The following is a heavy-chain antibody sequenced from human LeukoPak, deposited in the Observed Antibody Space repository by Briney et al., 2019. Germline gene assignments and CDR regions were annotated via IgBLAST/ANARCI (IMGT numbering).Heavy chain of an antibody. CDR2: IYHSGST. V-gene: IGHV4-30-2*01. CDR1: GGYISSGGYS. J-gene: IGHJ6*02. Sequence: PSETLSLTCAVSGGYISSGGYSWSWIRQPPGKGLEWIGYIYHSGSTYYNPSLKSRVTISVDRSKNQFSLKLSSVTAAGTAVYYCARGYDGGNWGARDYYYGMDVWGQGTTVTVSS. D-gene: IGHD4-23*01. CDR3: ARGYDGGNWGARDYYYGMDV.